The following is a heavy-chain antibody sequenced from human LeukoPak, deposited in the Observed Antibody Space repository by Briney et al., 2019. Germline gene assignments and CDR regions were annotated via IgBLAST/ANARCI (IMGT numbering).Heavy chain of an antibody. CDR2: ISSSSSYI. J-gene: IGHJ4*02. V-gene: IGHV3-21*01. D-gene: IGHD3-9*01. Sequence: PGGSLRLSCAASGFTFSSYSMNWVRQAPGRGLEWVSSISSSSSYIYYADSVKGRFTISRDNAKNSLYLQMNSLRAEDTAVYYCARGLGEGYALRYFDWSAKPLDYWGQGTLVTVSS. CDR3: ARGLGEGYALRYFDWSAKPLDY. CDR1: GFTFSSYS.